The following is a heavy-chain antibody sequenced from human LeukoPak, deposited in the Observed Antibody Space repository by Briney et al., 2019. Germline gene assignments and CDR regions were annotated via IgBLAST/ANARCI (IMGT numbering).Heavy chain of an antibody. CDR2: ISGSDGST. J-gene: IGHJ4*02. Sequence: PGGSLRLSCAASGFTFSSYAMSWVRQAPGKGLEWVSAISGSDGSTYYADSVKGRFTISRDNSKNTLYLQMNSLRAEDTAVYYCAKSRISSGYPGPFDYWGQGTLVTVSS. V-gene: IGHV3-23*01. D-gene: IGHD6-19*01. CDR3: AKSRISSGYPGPFDY. CDR1: GFTFSSYA.